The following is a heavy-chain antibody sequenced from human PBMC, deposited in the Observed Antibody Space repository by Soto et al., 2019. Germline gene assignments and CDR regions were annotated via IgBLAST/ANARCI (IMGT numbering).Heavy chain of an antibody. CDR2: IWYDGSNK. V-gene: IGHV3-33*01. CDR1: GFTFSSYG. Sequence: GGSLRLSCAASGFTFSSYGMHWVRQAPGKGLEWVAVIWYDGSNKYYADSVKGRFTISRDNSKNTLYLQMNSLRAEDTAVYYCARALGSYFWFDPWGQGTLVTVSS. CDR3: ARALGSYFWFDP. J-gene: IGHJ5*02. D-gene: IGHD1-26*01.